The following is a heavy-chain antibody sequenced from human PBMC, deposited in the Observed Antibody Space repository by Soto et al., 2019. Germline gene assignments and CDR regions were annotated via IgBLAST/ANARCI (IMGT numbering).Heavy chain of an antibody. Sequence: GGSLRLSCAASGFTFISYGMHWVHQAPGKGLEWVAVISYDGSNKYYADSVKGRFTISRDNSKNTLYLQMNSLRAEDTAVYYCANAQYYDFWSGYPLLYYMDVWGKGTTVTVSS. V-gene: IGHV3-30*18. D-gene: IGHD3-3*01. CDR2: ISYDGSNK. CDR1: GFTFISYG. J-gene: IGHJ6*03. CDR3: ANAQYYDFWSGYPLLYYMDV.